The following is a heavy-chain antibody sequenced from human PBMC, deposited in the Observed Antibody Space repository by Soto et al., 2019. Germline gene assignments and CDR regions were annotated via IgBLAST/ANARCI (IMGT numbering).Heavy chain of an antibody. CDR2: IYYSGST. CDR1: GGSISSYY. J-gene: IGHJ5*02. D-gene: IGHD5-18*01. Sequence: SETLSLTCTVSGGSISSYYWSWIRQPPGKGLEWIGYIYYSGSTNYNPSLKSRVTISVDTSKNQFSLKLSSVTAADTAVYYCARELRGYSYGYVDPWGQGTLVTVSS. CDR3: ARELRGYSYGYVDP. V-gene: IGHV4-59*01.